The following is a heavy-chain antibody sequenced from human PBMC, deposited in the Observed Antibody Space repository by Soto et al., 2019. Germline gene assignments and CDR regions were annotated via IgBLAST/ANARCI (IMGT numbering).Heavy chain of an antibody. J-gene: IGHJ4*02. CDR3: AGGGTYELFDY. CDR2: IYSGGTT. D-gene: IGHD1-26*01. V-gene: IGHV3-53*01. CDR1: GVSVTSNY. Sequence: GTRRLFCAASGVSVTSNYMSWVRQAPGKGLEGVSIIYSGGTTYYTDSVKGRFTITRDNSKNTLYLQMNSLRAEDTALYYCAGGGTYELFDYWGQGTLVTVSS.